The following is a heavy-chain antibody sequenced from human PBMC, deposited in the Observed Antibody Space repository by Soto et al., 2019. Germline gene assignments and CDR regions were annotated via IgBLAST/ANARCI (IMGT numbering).Heavy chain of an antibody. CDR1: GGSFSGYY. CDR2: INHSGST. V-gene: IGHV4-34*01. D-gene: IGHD2-15*01. J-gene: IGHJ5*02. Sequence: PSETLSLTCAVYGGSFSGYYWSWIRQPPGKGLEWIGEINHSGSTNYNPSLKSRVTISVDTSKNQFSLKLSSVTAADTAVYYCARDWGKGYCSCGSCYSYFDWFDLWGQRTLVTVSS. CDR3: ARDWGKGYCSCGSCYSYFDWFDL.